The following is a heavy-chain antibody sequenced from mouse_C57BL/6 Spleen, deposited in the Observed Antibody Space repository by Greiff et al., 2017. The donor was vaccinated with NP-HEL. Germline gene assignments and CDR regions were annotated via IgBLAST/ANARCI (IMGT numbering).Heavy chain of an antibody. CDR1: GFSLSTSGMG. CDR2: IYWDDDK. V-gene: IGHV8-12*01. Sequence: QVTLKESGPGILQSSQTLSLTCSFSGFSLSTSGMGVSWIRQPSGKGLEWLAHIYWDDDKRYNPSLKSRLTISKDTSRNQVFLKITSVDTADTATYYCARSGGSSRVLYFDYWGQGTTLTVSS. CDR3: ARSGGSSRVLYFDY. J-gene: IGHJ2*01. D-gene: IGHD1-1*01.